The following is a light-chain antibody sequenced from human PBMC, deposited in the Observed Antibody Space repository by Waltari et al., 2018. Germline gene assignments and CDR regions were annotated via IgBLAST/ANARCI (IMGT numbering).Light chain of an antibody. Sequence: QSALTQPASVSGSAGQSSTIPCTGTSGDVGGYDYASCYQQHPGKAPKLVIYDVTNRPSGISDRFSGSKSGTTASLSISGLQAEDEADYFCSSWTTSDTRKVIFGGGTKLTVL. V-gene: IGLV2-14*03. CDR3: SSWTTSDTRKVI. CDR2: DVT. CDR1: SGDVGGYDY. J-gene: IGLJ2*01.